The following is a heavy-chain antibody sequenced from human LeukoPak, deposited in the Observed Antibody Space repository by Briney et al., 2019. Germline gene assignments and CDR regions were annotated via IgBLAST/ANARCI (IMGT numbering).Heavy chain of an antibody. Sequence: ASVKVSCKASGYTFTSYYMHWVRQAPGQGLEWMGIINPSGGSTSYAQKFQGRVTMTRDTSTCTVYMELSSLRSEDTAAYYCARASSSWYYFDYWGQGTLVTVSS. V-gene: IGHV1-46*01. CDR2: INPSGGST. J-gene: IGHJ4*02. CDR1: GYTFTSYY. D-gene: IGHD6-13*01. CDR3: ARASSSWYYFDY.